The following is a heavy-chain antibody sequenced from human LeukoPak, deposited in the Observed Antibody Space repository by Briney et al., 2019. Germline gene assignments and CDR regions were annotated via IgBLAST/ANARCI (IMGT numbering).Heavy chain of an antibody. Sequence: GRSLRLSCAASGFTFSSYSMHWVRQGPGQGLEWVAVISYYGNNKNYAESVKGRFTISRDNAKNSLYLQMNSLRAEDTAVYYCARDKTVTTSLDYWGQGTLVTVSS. D-gene: IGHD4-17*01. CDR2: ISYYGNNK. CDR1: GFTFSSYS. J-gene: IGHJ4*02. V-gene: IGHV3-30-3*01. CDR3: ARDKTVTTSLDY.